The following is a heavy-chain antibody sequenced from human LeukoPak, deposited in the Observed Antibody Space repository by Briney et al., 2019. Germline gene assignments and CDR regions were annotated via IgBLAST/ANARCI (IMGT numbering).Heavy chain of an antibody. CDR1: GFTFSSYA. CDR3: ARDHSITWYGWFDP. D-gene: IGHD6-13*01. CDR2: ISYDGSNK. V-gene: IGHV3-30-3*01. J-gene: IGHJ5*02. Sequence: GGCLRLSCAASGFTFSSYAMHWVRQAPGKGLEWVAVISYDGSNKYYADSVKGRFTISRDNSKNTLYLQMNSLRAEDTAVYYCARDHSITWYGWFDPWGQGTLVTVCS.